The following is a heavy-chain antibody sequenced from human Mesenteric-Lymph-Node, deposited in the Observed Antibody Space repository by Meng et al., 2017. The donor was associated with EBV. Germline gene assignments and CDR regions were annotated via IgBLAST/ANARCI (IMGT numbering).Heavy chain of an antibody. CDR1: GDSISGGGYY. V-gene: IGHV4-30-4*01. CDR3: ARALYSGYDYFD. CDR2: ISYSGNT. J-gene: IGHJ1*01. Sequence: QVQLQESGPGLVKPYQTLSRTCGVSGDSISGGGYYWSWIRQPPGKGLEWIGYISYSGNTYYNTSLKSRLTISLDTSKNQFSLKLKSVTAADTAVYYCARALYSGYDYFDWGQGTLVTVSS. D-gene: IGHD5-12*01.